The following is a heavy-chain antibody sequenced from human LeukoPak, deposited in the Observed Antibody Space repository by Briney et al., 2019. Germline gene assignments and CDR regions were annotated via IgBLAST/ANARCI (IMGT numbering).Heavy chain of an antibody. J-gene: IGHJ5*02. CDR1: GGSISSGDYY. CDR2: IYYSGGT. V-gene: IGHV4-30-4*01. Sequence: SETLSLTCTVSGGSISSGDYYWSWIRRPPGKGLEWIGYIYYSGGTYYNPSLKSRVTISVDTSKNQFSLKLSSVTAADTAVYYCARGSWHGSGSYYSLFGSWGQGTLVTVSS. CDR3: ARGSWHGSGSYYSLFGS. D-gene: IGHD3-10*01.